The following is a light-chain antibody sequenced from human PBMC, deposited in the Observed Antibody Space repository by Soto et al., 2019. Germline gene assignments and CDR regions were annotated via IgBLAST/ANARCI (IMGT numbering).Light chain of an antibody. V-gene: IGKV2-28*01. CDR3: MQALQTPIT. J-gene: IGKJ5*01. Sequence: DIVMTQSPLSLPVTPGESASISCRSSQSLLHSNGYNYLDWYLQKSGQSPQLLIYLGSNRASGGPDRFSGSGSGTDYTLKISRVEAEDVGVYYCMQALQTPITFGHGTRLEIK. CDR1: QSLLHSNGYNY. CDR2: LGS.